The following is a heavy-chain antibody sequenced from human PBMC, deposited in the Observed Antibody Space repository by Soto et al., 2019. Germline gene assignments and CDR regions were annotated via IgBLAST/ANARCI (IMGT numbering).Heavy chain of an antibody. CDR3: AKVPQCVLRYHDSFFDY. CDR2: ISGSGDIT. Sequence: EVQLLESGGGLVQPVGSLRLSCAVSGFSFSNSAMTWVRQAPGKGLEWVSGISGSGDITYNTDSVKGRFAISKDTYKNVIYLQMRNTRADDTDLYYCAKVPQCVLRYHDSFFDYWGQGTLVTVSS. D-gene: IGHD3-9*01. V-gene: IGHV3-23*01. J-gene: IGHJ4*02. CDR1: GFSFSNSA.